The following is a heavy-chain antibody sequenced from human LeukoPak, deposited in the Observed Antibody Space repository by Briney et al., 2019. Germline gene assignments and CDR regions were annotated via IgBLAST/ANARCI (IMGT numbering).Heavy chain of an antibody. D-gene: IGHD5-18*01. Sequence: GGSLRLSCAASGFTFDDYAMHWVRQAPGKGLEWVSGISWNTGTIGYADSVKGRFTISRDNAKSSLYLQMNSLRAEDTALYYCAKDLGYSYGLFDYWGQGTLVTVSS. J-gene: IGHJ4*02. CDR2: ISWNTGTI. CDR1: GFTFDDYA. V-gene: IGHV3-9*01. CDR3: AKDLGYSYGLFDY.